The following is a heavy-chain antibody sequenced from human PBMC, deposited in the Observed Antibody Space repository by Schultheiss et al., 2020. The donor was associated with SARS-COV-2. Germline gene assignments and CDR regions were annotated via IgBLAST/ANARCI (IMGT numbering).Heavy chain of an antibody. Sequence: GESLKISCAASGFTFSSYAMHWVRQAPGKGLEWVAVISYDGSNKYYADSVKGRFTISRDNAKNSLYLQMNSLRDEDTAVYYCALLHNYDFWSGITFDYWGQGTLVTVSS. CDR2: ISYDGSNK. J-gene: IGHJ4*02. CDR3: ALLHNYDFWSGITFDY. D-gene: IGHD3-3*01. V-gene: IGHV3-30-3*01. CDR1: GFTFSSYA.